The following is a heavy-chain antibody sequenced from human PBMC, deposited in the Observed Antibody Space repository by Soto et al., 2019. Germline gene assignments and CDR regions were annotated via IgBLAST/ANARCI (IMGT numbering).Heavy chain of an antibody. CDR1: GGSFSGYY. J-gene: IGHJ6*02. D-gene: IGHD6-13*01. Sequence: PSETLSLTCAVCGGSFSGYYWSWIRQPPGKXLEWIGEINHSGSTNYNPSLKSRVTISVDTSKNQFSLKLSSVTAADTAVYYCARGGRYSSSWTPRAYYYGMDVWGQGTTVTVSS. V-gene: IGHV4-34*01. CDR2: INHSGST. CDR3: ARGGRYSSSWTPRAYYYGMDV.